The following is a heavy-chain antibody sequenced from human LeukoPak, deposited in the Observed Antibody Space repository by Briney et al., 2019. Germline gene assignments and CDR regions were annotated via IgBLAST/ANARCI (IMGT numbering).Heavy chain of an antibody. CDR2: INHSGST. V-gene: IGHV4-34*01. D-gene: IGHD1-26*01. CDR3: ARGWVVGPSFDY. J-gene: IGHJ4*02. CDR1: GGSFSGYY. Sequence: SETLSLTCAVYGGSFSGYYWSWIRQPPGKGLEWIGEINHSGSTNYNPSLESRVTISVDTSKNQFSLKLSSVTAADTAVYYCARGWVVGPSFDYWGQGTLVTVSS.